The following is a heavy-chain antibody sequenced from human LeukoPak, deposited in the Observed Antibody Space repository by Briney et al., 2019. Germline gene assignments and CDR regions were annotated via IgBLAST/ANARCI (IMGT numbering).Heavy chain of an antibody. CDR3: ARDSYQLDGFDP. CDR2: INWNGGST. CDR1: GFTFDDYG. J-gene: IGHJ5*02. D-gene: IGHD2-2*01. Sequence: GGSLRLSCAASGFTFDDYGMSWVRQAPGKGLEWVSGINWNGGSTGYADSVKGRFTISRDNAKNSLYLQMNSLRAEDAALYYCARDSYQLDGFDPWGQGTLVTVSS. V-gene: IGHV3-20*04.